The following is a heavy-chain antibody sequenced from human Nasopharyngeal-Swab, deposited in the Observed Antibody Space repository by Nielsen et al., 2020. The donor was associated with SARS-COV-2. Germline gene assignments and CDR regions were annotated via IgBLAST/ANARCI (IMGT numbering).Heavy chain of an antibody. Sequence: GESLKISCAASGFTFSSYDMHWVRQATGKGLEWVSAIGTAGDTYYPGSVKGRFTISRENAKNSLYLQMNSLRAGDTAVYYCARGARSYDSSGHSAFDIWGQGTVVTVSS. CDR3: ARGARSYDSSGHSAFDI. CDR2: IGTAGDT. CDR1: GFTFSSYD. D-gene: IGHD3-22*01. V-gene: IGHV3-13*01. J-gene: IGHJ3*02.